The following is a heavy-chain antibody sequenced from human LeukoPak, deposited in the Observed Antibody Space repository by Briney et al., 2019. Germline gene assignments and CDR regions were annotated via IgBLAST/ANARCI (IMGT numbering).Heavy chain of an antibody. CDR3: ARGYSSGWYGGLRY. Sequence: SETLFLTCTVSGGSISSYYWSWIRQPPGKGLEWIGYIYYSGSTNYNPSLKSRVTISVDTSKNQFSLKLSSVTAADTAVYYCARGYSSGWYGGLRYWGQGTLVTVSS. J-gene: IGHJ4*02. CDR1: GGSISSYY. D-gene: IGHD6-19*01. V-gene: IGHV4-59*01. CDR2: IYYSGST.